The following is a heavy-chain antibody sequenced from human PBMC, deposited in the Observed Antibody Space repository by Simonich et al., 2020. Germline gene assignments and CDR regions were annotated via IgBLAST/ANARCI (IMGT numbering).Heavy chain of an antibody. Sequence: EVQLVESGGGLVKPGGSLRLSCAASGFTFSSYSWHWVRQAPGKGRRWCSSISRSSSYIYYAESVKGRFTISRDNAKNSLYLQMNSLRAEDTAVYYCARGIVGASGAFDIWGQGTMVTVSS. CDR1: GFTFSSYS. D-gene: IGHD1-26*01. V-gene: IGHV3-21*01. J-gene: IGHJ3*02. CDR2: ISRSSSYI. CDR3: ARGIVGASGAFDI.